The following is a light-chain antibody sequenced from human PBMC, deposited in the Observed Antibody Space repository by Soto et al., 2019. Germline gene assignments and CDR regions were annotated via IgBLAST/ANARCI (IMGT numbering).Light chain of an antibody. Sequence: EIVMTQSPATLSVSPGERATLSCRASQSISSSLAWYQQKPGQAPRLLIYGASTRATGIPARFSGSGSGSEFTITISSLQSEDFAVYSCQQYNDWPPYTFGPGTKLEIK. CDR3: QQYNDWPPYT. J-gene: IGKJ2*01. CDR2: GAS. CDR1: QSISSS. V-gene: IGKV3-15*01.